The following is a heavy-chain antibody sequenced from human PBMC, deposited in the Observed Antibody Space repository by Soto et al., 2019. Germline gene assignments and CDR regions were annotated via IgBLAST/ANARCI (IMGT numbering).Heavy chain of an antibody. CDR3: ARTGHSGSYDF. Sequence: ASVKVYCKASGYTFANYGIHWARQAPGQRLEWMGWINAGNGGTKYSENFQGRVTITRDTSASTVYLGLSSLSSEDTASYYCARTGHSGSYDFWGQGTLVTVSS. V-gene: IGHV1-3*01. J-gene: IGHJ4*02. CDR2: INAGNGGT. CDR1: GYTFANYG. D-gene: IGHD3-22*01.